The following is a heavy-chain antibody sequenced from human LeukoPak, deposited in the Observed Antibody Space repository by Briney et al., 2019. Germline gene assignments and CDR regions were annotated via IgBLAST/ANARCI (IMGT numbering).Heavy chain of an antibody. CDR1: GGSISSSSYY. Sequence: SETLSLTCTVSGGSISSSSYYWGWIRQPPGKGLEWIGSISYSGTTYYNPSLKSRVTISVDMSKNQFSLKLSSVTASDTAVYYCARLYPPFDYWGQGTLVTVSS. CDR2: ISYSGTT. J-gene: IGHJ4*02. V-gene: IGHV4-39*07. D-gene: IGHD2-8*01. CDR3: ARLYPPFDY.